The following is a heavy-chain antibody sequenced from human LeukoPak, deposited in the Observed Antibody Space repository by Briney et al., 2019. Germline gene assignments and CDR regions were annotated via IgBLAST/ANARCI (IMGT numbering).Heavy chain of an antibody. CDR3: ARARFGEFNAFDI. J-gene: IGHJ3*02. CDR2: IYSGGST. CDR1: GFTVSSNY. D-gene: IGHD3-10*01. V-gene: IGHV3-66*01. Sequence: GGSLRLSCAASGFTVSSNYMSWVRQAPGKGLEWVSVIYSGGSTYYADSVKGRFTISRDNSKNTLYLQMNSLRAEDTAVYYCARARFGEFNAFDIWGQGIMVTVSS.